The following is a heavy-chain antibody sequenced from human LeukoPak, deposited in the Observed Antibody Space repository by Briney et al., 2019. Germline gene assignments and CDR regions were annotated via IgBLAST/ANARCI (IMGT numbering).Heavy chain of an antibody. V-gene: IGHV3-30-3*01. D-gene: IGHD4-11*01. CDR1: GFTFSCCW. CDR2: ISYDGNNK. CDR3: ARDAARVIDY. J-gene: IGHJ4*02. Sequence: GGVLRLSCAASGFTFSCCWMHWVRQAPGKGLEWVAAISYDGNNKYYADSVKGRFTISRDNSKNTLYLQMNSLRAEDTAVYYCARDAARVIDYWGQGTLVTVSS.